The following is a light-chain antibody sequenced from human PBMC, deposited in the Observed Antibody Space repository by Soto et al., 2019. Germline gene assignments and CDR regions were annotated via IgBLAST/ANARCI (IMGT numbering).Light chain of an antibody. CDR3: QQYNNWPTIT. Sequence: IVMTPSAATLSVSPGARATLSWRASQSVSNNLAWYQQKPGQAPRLLIYGASTRATGIPARFSGSGSGTEFTLTISSLQSEDFAVYYCQQYNNWPTITFGQGTRLEIK. V-gene: IGKV3-15*01. J-gene: IGKJ5*01. CDR1: QSVSNN. CDR2: GAS.